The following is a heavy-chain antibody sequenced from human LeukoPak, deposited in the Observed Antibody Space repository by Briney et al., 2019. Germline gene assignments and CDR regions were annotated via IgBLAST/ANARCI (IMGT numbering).Heavy chain of an antibody. CDR3: AKDRREGIAVAGNAFDV. V-gene: IGHV3-9*01. CDR1: GFTFYDFA. J-gene: IGHJ3*01. D-gene: IGHD6-19*01. Sequence: PGGSLRLSCAASGFTFYDFAMHWVRQVPGKGLEWVSGISWNSGTMGYADSVEGRFTISRDNGKNSLYLQMNSLGPEDTALYYCAKDRREGIAVAGNAFDVWGPGTMVTVSS. CDR2: ISWNSGTM.